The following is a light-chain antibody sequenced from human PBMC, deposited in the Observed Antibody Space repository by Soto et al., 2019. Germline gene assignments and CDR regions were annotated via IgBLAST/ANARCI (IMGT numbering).Light chain of an antibody. CDR1: SNDVCGYNF. CDR3: SSYAGTYKVV. Sequence: QSALTQPPSASGSPGQSVTISCTGTSNDVCGYNFVSWYQQHPGKAPKLMIYEVIKRPSGVPDRFSCSKSGNTASLTVSGLQPEDEADYYCSSYAGTYKVVFGGGTKVTVL. CDR2: EVI. J-gene: IGLJ2*01. V-gene: IGLV2-8*01.